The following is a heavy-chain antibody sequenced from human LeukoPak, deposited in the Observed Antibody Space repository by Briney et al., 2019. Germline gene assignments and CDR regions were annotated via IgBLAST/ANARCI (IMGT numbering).Heavy chain of an antibody. CDR2: IRYDGSNK. CDR3: ATLQWTVTTWY. J-gene: IGHJ4*02. D-gene: IGHD4-17*01. V-gene: IGHV3-30*02. CDR1: GFTFSSCG. Sequence: PGGSLRLSCAASGFTFSSCGMHWVRQAPGKGLEWVAFIRYDGSNKYYADSVKGRFTISRDNSKNTLYLQMNSLRAEDTAVYYCATLQWTVTTWYWGQGTLVTVSS.